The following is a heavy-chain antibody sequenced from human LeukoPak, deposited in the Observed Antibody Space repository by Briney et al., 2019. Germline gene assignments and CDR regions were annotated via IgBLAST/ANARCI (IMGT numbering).Heavy chain of an antibody. J-gene: IGHJ4*02. CDR3: ARDVVYYGRSAYYSVVGSFDY. CDR2: IKQDGSEE. CDR1: GFTFSTYL. D-gene: IGHD3-22*01. Sequence: GGSLRLSCAASGFTFSTYLMSWVRQAPGKGLEWVANIKQDGSEEYYVDSLKGRFTISRDNAKNSLYLQMNNLRAEDTAVYYCARDVVYYGRSAYYSVVGSFDYWGQGTLVTVSS. V-gene: IGHV3-7*01.